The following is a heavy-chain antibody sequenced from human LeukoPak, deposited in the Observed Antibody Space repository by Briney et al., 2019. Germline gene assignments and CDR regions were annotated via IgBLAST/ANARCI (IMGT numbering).Heavy chain of an antibody. V-gene: IGHV3-30-3*01. CDR3: ARDRQWELSSYFDY. Sequence: QSGGSLRLSCAASGFTFSSYAMHWVRQAPGKGLEWVAVISYGGSNKYYADSVKGRFTISRDNSKNTLYLQMNSLRAEDTAAYYCARDRQWELSSYFDYWGQGTLVTVSS. CDR2: ISYGGSNK. J-gene: IGHJ4*02. CDR1: GFTFSSYA. D-gene: IGHD1-26*01.